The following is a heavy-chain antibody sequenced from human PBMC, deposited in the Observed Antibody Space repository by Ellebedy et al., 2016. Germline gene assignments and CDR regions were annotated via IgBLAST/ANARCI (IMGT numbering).Heavy chain of an antibody. CDR2: IWYDGSNK. CDR1: GFTFSSYG. V-gene: IGHV3-33*01. Sequence: GGSLRLSXAASGFTFSSYGMHWVRQAPGKGLEWVAVIWYDGSNKYYADSVKGRFTISRDNSKNTLYLQMNSLRAEDTAVYYCAREVVVTAIRYYYYGMDVWGQGTTVTVSS. D-gene: IGHD2-21*02. J-gene: IGHJ6*02. CDR3: AREVVVTAIRYYYYGMDV.